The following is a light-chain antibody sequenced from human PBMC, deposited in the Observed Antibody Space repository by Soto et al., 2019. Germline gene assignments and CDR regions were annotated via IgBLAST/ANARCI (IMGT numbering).Light chain of an antibody. Sequence: QSVLTQPPSVSGAPGQRVTISCTGSSSNIGAGSDVHWYQQLPGTAPKLLIYGNSNRPSGVPDRFSGSKSGTSATLAITGLQAEDEADYSCQFYDSSLSSSVFGGGTQLTVL. J-gene: IGLJ2*01. V-gene: IGLV1-40*01. CDR1: SSNIGAGSD. CDR2: GNS. CDR3: QFYDSSLSSSV.